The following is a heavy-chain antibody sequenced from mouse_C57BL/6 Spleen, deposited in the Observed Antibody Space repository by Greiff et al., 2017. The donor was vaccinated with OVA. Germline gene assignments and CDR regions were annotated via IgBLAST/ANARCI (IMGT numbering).Heavy chain of an antibody. J-gene: IGHJ3*01. D-gene: IGHD1-1*01. CDR2: IYPGDGDT. CDR1: GYAFSSSW. CDR3: ASITTVDAY. Sequence: QVQLQQSGPELVKPGASVKISCKASGYAFSSSWMNWVKQRPGKGLEWIGRIYPGDGDTNYNGKFKGKATLTADKSSSTAYMQLSSLTSEDSAVYFCASITTVDAYWGQGTLVTVSA. V-gene: IGHV1-82*01.